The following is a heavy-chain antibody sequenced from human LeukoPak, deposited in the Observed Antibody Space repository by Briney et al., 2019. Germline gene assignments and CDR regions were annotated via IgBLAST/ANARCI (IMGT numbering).Heavy chain of an antibody. V-gene: IGHV4-4*07. CDR2: IYTSGST. D-gene: IGHD6-13*01. CDR1: GGSISSYY. Sequence: PETLSLTCTVSGGSISSYYWSWIRQPARKGLEWIGRIYTSGSTNYNPSLKSRVTISVDKSKNQFSLKLSSVTAADTAVYYCARMGRGSSWLLFDLWGRGTLVTVSS. J-gene: IGHJ2*01. CDR3: ARMGRGSSWLLFDL.